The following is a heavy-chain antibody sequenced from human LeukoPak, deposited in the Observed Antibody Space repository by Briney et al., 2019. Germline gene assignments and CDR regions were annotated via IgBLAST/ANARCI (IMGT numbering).Heavy chain of an antibody. V-gene: IGHV3-33*01. D-gene: IGHD3-22*01. CDR3: ARTNTRYHQGGYIDY. CDR2: IWYDGSNK. J-gene: IGHJ4*02. CDR1: GFTFSSYG. Sequence: GGSLRLSCAASGFTFSSYGMHWVRRAPGKGLEWVAVIWYDGSNKYYADSVKGRFTISRDNSKNTLYLQMNSLRAEDTAVYYCARTNTRYHQGGYIDYWGQGTLVTVSS.